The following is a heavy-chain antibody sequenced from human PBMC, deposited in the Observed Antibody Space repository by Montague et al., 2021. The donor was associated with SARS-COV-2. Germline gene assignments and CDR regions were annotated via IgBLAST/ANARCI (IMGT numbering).Heavy chain of an antibody. CDR3: VRDHDQVFDY. D-gene: IGHD1-1*01. J-gene: IGHJ4*02. CDR1: GDSDGVEEPG. V-gene: IGHV6-1*01. CDR2: RYYRSERNH. Sequence: CAISGDSDGVEEPGRRSEKHTSESEPRRQGGRYYRSERNHDYAPSVKSRIIVNPDTSKNQFSLQLNSVTPEDTAVYYCVRDHDQVFDYWGEGTLVTVSS.